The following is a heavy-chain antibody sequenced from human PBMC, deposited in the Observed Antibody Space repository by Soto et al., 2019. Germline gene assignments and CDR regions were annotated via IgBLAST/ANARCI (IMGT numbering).Heavy chain of an antibody. V-gene: IGHV3-23*01. CDR1: GFTFSSCA. Sequence: GGSLRLSCAASGFTFSSCAMNWVRQAPGKGLEWVSVISGSGGSTYYADAVKGRFTISRDNSKSTLYLQMNSLRAEDTAVYYCAKRTVGWYFDLWGRGTLVTVSS. CDR2: ISGSGGST. CDR3: AKRTVGWYFDL. D-gene: IGHD4-17*01. J-gene: IGHJ2*01.